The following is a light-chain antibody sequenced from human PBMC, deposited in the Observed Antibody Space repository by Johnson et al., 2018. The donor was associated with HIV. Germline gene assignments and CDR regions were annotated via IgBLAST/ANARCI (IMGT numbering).Light chain of an antibody. CDR2: ENN. V-gene: IGLV1-51*02. Sequence: QSVLTQPPSVSAAPGQKVTISCSGSSSNIGNNYVSWYQQLPGTAPKLLIYENNKRPSGIPDRFSGSKSGTSATLGITGLQTGDEADYYCGTWDGSLSGYAFGTGTKVTVL. J-gene: IGLJ1*01. CDR1: SSNIGNNY. CDR3: GTWDGSLSGYA.